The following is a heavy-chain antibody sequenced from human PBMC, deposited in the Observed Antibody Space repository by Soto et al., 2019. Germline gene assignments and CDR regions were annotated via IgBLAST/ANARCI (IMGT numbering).Heavy chain of an antibody. Sequence: ASVKVSCKVSGGTFSSYAISWVRQAPGQGLEWMGGIIPIFGTANYEQKFQGRVTITADESTSTAYMELSSLRSEDTAVYYCATGAAYGDYVGYWGQGTLVTVSS. D-gene: IGHD4-17*01. CDR3: ATGAAYGDYVGY. V-gene: IGHV1-69*13. J-gene: IGHJ4*02. CDR1: GGTFSSYA. CDR2: IIPIFGTA.